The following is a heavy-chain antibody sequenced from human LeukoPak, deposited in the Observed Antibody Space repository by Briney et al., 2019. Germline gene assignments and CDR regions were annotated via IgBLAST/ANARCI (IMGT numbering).Heavy chain of an antibody. CDR3: ARDLGYGGVFDY. V-gene: IGHV4-59*01. Sequence: PSETLSLTCTVSGGSISSYYWSWIRQPPGKGLEWIGYIYYTGSTDYNPSLKSRVTISVDTSKNQFSLKLNSVTAADTAVYYCARDLGYGGVFDYWGQGTLVTVSP. J-gene: IGHJ4*02. CDR2: IYYTGST. D-gene: IGHD4-23*01. CDR1: GGSISSYY.